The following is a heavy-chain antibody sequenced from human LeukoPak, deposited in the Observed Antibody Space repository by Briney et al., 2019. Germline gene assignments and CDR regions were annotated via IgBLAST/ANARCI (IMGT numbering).Heavy chain of an antibody. V-gene: IGHV4-61*02. Sequence: PSETLSLTCTVSGGSISSGSYYWSWIRQPAGKGLEWIGRIYTSGSTNYNPSLKSRVTISVDKSKNQFSLKLSSVTAADTAVYYCASQTRSSSWLLFDYWGQGALVTVSS. J-gene: IGHJ4*02. CDR3: ASQTRSSSWLLFDY. CDR1: GGSISSGSYY. D-gene: IGHD6-13*01. CDR2: IYTSGST.